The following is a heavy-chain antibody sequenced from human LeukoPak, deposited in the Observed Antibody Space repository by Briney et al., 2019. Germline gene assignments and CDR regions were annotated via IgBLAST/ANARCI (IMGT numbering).Heavy chain of an antibody. D-gene: IGHD4-17*01. CDR3: ARDYADYVGYFFFDY. CDR2: ISGGGETT. J-gene: IGHJ4*02. CDR1: GFTFNNYA. V-gene: IGHV3-23*01. Sequence: GGSLRLSCAASGFTFNNYAMNWVRQAPGKGLEWVSSISGGGETTYYADSAKGRFTISRDNSQNALYLQMNSLRAEDTAVYYCARDYADYVGYFFFDYWGQGNTGHRLL.